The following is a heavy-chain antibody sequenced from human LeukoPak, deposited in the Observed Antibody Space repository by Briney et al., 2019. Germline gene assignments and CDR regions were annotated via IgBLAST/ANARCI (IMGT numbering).Heavy chain of an antibody. J-gene: IGHJ4*02. Sequence: PGGSLRLSCAASGFTFSSYEMNWVRQAPGKGLEWVSYISSSGTTIYYADSVKGRFTISRDNAKNSLFLQMNLLRAEDTAVYYCAKGGRVQFNFDFWGQGTRVTVSS. CDR2: ISSSGTTI. V-gene: IGHV3-48*03. D-gene: IGHD1-1*01. CDR1: GFTFSSYE. CDR3: AKGGRVQFNFDF.